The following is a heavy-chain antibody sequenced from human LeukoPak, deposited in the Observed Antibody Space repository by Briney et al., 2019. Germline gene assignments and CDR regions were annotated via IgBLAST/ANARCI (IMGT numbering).Heavy chain of an antibody. Sequence: GGSLRLSCAASGFTFSSYAMHWVRQAPGKGLEWVAVISYDGSNKYYADSVKGRFTISRDNSKNTLYLQMNSLRAEDTAVYYCARDSLWFGESQVDYWGQGTLVTVSS. V-gene: IGHV3-30-3*01. CDR1: GFTFSSYA. CDR2: ISYDGSNK. J-gene: IGHJ4*02. CDR3: ARDSLWFGESQVDY. D-gene: IGHD3-10*01.